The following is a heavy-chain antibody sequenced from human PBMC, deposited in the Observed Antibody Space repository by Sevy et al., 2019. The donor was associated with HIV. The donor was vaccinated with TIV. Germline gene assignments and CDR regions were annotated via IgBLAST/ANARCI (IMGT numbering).Heavy chain of an antibody. J-gene: IGHJ3*01. D-gene: IGHD3-22*01. V-gene: IGHV3-23*01. CDR3: AKPDPDYDSSGYSV. CDR1: GFTFSSYA. CDR2: ISGSGGST. Sequence: GGSLILSCVASGFTFSSYAMSWVRQAPGKGLEWVSAISGSGGSTYYADSVKGRFTISRDNSKNTLYLQMNSLRAEDTAVYYCAKPDPDYDSSGYSVWGQGTMVTVSS.